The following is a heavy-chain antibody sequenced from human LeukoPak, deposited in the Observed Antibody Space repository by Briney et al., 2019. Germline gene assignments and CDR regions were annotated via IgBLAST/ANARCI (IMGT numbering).Heavy chain of an antibody. CDR2: ITSSSSTI. Sequence: PGGSLRLSCAASGFTFSSYSMNWVRQVPGKGLEWVSYITSSSSTIYYADSVKGRFTISRDNAKNSLFLQMNSLRAEDTAVYFCARDWGGRGYYYGMDIWGQGTTVTVSS. J-gene: IGHJ6*02. D-gene: IGHD3-16*01. CDR3: ARDWGGRGYYYGMDI. V-gene: IGHV3-48*04. CDR1: GFTFSSYS.